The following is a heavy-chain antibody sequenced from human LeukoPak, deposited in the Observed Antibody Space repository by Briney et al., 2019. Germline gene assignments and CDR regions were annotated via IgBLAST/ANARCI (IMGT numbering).Heavy chain of an antibody. Sequence: PGGSLRLSCAASGFTFDDYAMHWVRQAPGKGLEWVSGISWNSGSIGYADSVKGRFTISRDNAKLYLQMNSLRAEDTAVYYCAGGQGWHFDLWGRGTLITVSS. J-gene: IGHJ2*01. CDR1: GFTFDDYA. V-gene: IGHV3-9*01. D-gene: IGHD2-15*01. CDR2: ISWNSGSI. CDR3: AGGQGWHFDL.